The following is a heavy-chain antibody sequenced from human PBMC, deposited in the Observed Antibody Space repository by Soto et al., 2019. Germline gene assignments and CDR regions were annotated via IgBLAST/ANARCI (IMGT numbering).Heavy chain of an antibody. Sequence: GGSLRLSCAASGFTFSSYGMHWVRQAPGKGLEWVAVISYDGSNKYYADSVKGRFTISRDNSKNTLYLQTNSLRAEDTAVYYCAKAGSREGYYYYMDVWGKGTTVTVSS. V-gene: IGHV3-30*18. J-gene: IGHJ6*03. D-gene: IGHD3-10*01. CDR1: GFTFSSYG. CDR2: ISYDGSNK. CDR3: AKAGSREGYYYYMDV.